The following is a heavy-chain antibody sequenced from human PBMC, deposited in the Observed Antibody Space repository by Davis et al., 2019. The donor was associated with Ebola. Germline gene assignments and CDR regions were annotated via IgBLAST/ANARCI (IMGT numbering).Heavy chain of an antibody. V-gene: IGHV1-2*02. J-gene: IGHJ3*02. Sequence: AASVKVSCKASGYTFTSYDVNWVRQATGQGLEWMGWINPNSGGTNYAQKFQGRVTMTRDTSISTAYMELSRLRSDDTAVYYCARGSGPYAFDIWGQGTMVTVSS. CDR2: INPNSGGT. D-gene: IGHD3-10*01. CDR3: ARGSGPYAFDI. CDR1: GYTFTSYD.